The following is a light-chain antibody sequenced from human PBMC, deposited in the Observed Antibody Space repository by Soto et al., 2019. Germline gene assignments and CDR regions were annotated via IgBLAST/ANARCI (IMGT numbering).Light chain of an antibody. CDR2: KAS. V-gene: IGKV1-5*03. Sequence: DIQMTQCPSTLSACVGDRVTVNGRASQSISTWLAWYQQKPGKAPKLLIYKASNLETGVPSRFSGSGSGTEFTLTISNLQPDDFATYYCQQYSVYWTFGQGTKVDI. CDR1: QSISTW. J-gene: IGKJ1*01. CDR3: QQYSVYWT.